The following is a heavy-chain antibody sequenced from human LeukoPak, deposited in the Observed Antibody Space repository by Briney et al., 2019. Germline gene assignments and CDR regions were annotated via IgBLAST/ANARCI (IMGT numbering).Heavy chain of an antibody. V-gene: IGHV3-30*18. J-gene: IGHJ4*02. CDR1: GFTFSSYG. CDR3: AKSQENYFDY. Sequence: PGKSLRLSCAASGFTFSSYGMHWVRQAPGKGLEWVAVMSYDGSNKYYADSVKGRFTISRDNSKNTLYLQTNSLRAEDTAVYYCAKSQENYFDYWGQGTLVTVSS. CDR2: MSYDGSNK.